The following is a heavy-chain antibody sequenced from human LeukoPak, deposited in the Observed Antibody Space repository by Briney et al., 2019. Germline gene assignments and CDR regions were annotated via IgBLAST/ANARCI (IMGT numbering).Heavy chain of an antibody. CDR1: GFTFSSCS. D-gene: IGHD5-24*01. CDR2: ISSSSSTI. V-gene: IGHV3-48*02. Sequence: WGSLRLSCAASGFTFSSCSMNWVRQAPGKGLEWVSYISSSSSTIYYADSVKGRFTISRDNAKNSLYLQMNSLRDEDTAVYYCARGVKDGYNWLDYWGQGTLVTVSS. J-gene: IGHJ4*02. CDR3: ARGVKDGYNWLDY.